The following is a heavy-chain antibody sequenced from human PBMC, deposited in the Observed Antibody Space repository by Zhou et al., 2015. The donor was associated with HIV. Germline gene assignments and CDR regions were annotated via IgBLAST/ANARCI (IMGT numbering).Heavy chain of an antibody. Sequence: QVQLVQSGAEVKKPGASVKVSCKASGYTFTGHYMHWVRQAPGQGFEWMGRINPNNGGTTYAQKFQGRVTMTRDTSISTAYMDLSRLTSDDTAVYYCAREVYDFDYYYYYMDVWAKGPRSPSP. V-gene: IGHV1-2*06. D-gene: IGHD3-3*01. J-gene: IGHJ6*03. CDR3: AREVYDFDYYYYYMDV. CDR1: GYTFTGHY. CDR2: INPNNGGT.